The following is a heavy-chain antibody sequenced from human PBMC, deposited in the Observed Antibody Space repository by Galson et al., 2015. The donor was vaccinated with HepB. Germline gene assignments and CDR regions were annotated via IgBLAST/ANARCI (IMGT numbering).Heavy chain of an antibody. CDR2: ISYDGSNK. V-gene: IGHV3-30*04. CDR3: ARVGFGASLYYFDY. CDR1: GFTFSSYA. J-gene: IGHJ4*02. D-gene: IGHD3-10*01. Sequence: LRLSCAASGFTFSSYAMHWVRQAPGKGLEWVAVISYDGSNKYYADSVKGRFTISRDNSKNTLYLQMNSLRAEDTAVYYCARVGFGASLYYFDYWGQGTLVTVSS.